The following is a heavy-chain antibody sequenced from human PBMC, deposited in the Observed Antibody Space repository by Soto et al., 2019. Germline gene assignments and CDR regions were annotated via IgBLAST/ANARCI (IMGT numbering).Heavy chain of an antibody. CDR3: ARGERRSWFDP. CDR1: GGSISSYY. Sequence: SETLSLTCTVSGGSISSYYWSWIRQPPGKGLEWIGYIYYSGSTNYNPSLKSRVTISVDTSKEQFSLKLTSVTAADTAVYYCARGERRSWFDPWGQGTPVTVSS. J-gene: IGHJ5*02. CDR2: IYYSGST. V-gene: IGHV4-59*01. D-gene: IGHD1-26*01.